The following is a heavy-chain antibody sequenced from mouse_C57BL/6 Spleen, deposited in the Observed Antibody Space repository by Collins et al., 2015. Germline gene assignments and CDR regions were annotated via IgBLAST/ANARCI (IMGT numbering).Heavy chain of an antibody. Sequence: QVQLQQSGAELVKPGASVKIPAKLLATHSSSYWMNWVKQRPGKGLEWIGQIYPGDGDTNYNGKFKGKATLTADKSSSTAYMQLSSLTSEDSAVYFCARGGLIQTAQATLAYYAMDYWGQGTSVTVSS. J-gene: IGHJ4*01. D-gene: IGHD3-2*02. V-gene: IGHV1-80*01. CDR1: ATHSSSYW. CDR3: ARGGLIQTAQATLAYYAMDY. CDR2: IYPGDGDT.